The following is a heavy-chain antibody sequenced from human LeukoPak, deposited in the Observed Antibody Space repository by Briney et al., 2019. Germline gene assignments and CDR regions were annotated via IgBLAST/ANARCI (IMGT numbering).Heavy chain of an antibody. Sequence: GGSLRLSCGASGFSFTTAWMSWVRQAPGKGLEWVAYISSSSSTIYYADSVKGRFTISRDNAKNSLYLQMNSLRAEDTAVYYCARNDWDYGSGSYTDYWGQGTLVTVSS. CDR3: ARNDWDYGSGSYTDY. CDR2: ISSSSSTI. J-gene: IGHJ4*02. D-gene: IGHD3-10*01. CDR1: GFSFTTAW. V-gene: IGHV3-48*01.